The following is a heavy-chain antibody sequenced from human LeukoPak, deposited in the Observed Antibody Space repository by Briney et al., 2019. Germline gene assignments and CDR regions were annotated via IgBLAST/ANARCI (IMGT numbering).Heavy chain of an antibody. CDR3: AREGYYDSSGYYPFDY. CDR2: ISYDGSNK. CDR1: GFTFSSYA. Sequence: GGSLRPSCAASGFTFSSYAMHWVRQAPGKGLEWVAVISYDGSNKYYADSVKGRFTISRDNSKNTLYLQMNSLRAEDTAVYYCAREGYYDSSGYYPFDYWGQGTLVTVSS. V-gene: IGHV3-30*04. J-gene: IGHJ4*02. D-gene: IGHD3-22*01.